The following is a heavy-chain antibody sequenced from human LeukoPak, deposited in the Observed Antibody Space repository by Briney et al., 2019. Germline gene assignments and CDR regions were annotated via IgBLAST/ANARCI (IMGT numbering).Heavy chain of an antibody. CDR3: AREKQGYCSGGSCYSGWFDP. Sequence: SETLSLTCAVYGGSFSGYYWSWIRQPPGKGLEWIGEINHSGSTNYNPSLKSRVTISVDTSKNQFSLKLSSVTAADTAVYYCAREKQGYCSGGSCYSGWFDPWGQGILVTVSS. D-gene: IGHD2-15*01. J-gene: IGHJ5*02. CDR2: INHSGST. CDR1: GGSFSGYY. V-gene: IGHV4-34*01.